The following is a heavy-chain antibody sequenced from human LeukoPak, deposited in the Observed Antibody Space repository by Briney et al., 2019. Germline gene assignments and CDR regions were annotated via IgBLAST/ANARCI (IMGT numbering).Heavy chain of an antibody. CDR2: VGPSGART. Sequence: GGSLRLSCAASGFTFSHHGMNWVRQAPGKGLEWVSGVGPSGARTYYADSVKGRFTISRDNAKNSLYLQMNSLRAEDTAVYYCARDLRHNWNDWAPFDYWGQGTLVTVSS. CDR3: ARDLRHNWNDWAPFDY. D-gene: IGHD1-1*01. CDR1: GFTFSHHG. V-gene: IGHV3-21*01. J-gene: IGHJ4*02.